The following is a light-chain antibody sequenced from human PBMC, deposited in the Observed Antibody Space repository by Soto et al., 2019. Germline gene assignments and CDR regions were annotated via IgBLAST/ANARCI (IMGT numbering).Light chain of an antibody. CDR2: GAS. CDR3: QRYYDSVWT. V-gene: IGKV3-20*01. J-gene: IGKJ1*01. CDR1: QSVNSTS. Sequence: EIVLTQSPGTLSLSPGETATLSCRASQSVNSTSLAWYQQKPGQAPRLLIHGASGRATGIPDRFSGSGSGTDFTLTISRLGPEDFGVYFCQRYYDSVWTFGQGTKVEIK.